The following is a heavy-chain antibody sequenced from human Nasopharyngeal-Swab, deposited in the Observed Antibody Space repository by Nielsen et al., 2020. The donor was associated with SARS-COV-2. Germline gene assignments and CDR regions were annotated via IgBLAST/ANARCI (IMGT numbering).Heavy chain of an antibody. CDR3: AKDRRSWPKGSDH. V-gene: IGHV3-30*18. D-gene: IGHD1-26*01. J-gene: IGHJ4*02. CDR2: ISYDGSNK. Sequence: VRQCPGKGLEWVAVISYDGSNKYYADSVKGRFTISRDNSKNTLYLQMNSLRAEDTAVYYCAKDRRSWPKGSDHWGRGTLVTVSS.